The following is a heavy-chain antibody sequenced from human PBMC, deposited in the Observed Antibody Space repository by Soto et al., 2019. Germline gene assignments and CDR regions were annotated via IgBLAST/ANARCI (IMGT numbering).Heavy chain of an antibody. CDR2: IIWNSGSI. CDR1: GFTFDDYT. CDR3: AKDKSVQPHDAFDI. Sequence: GGSLRLSCAASGFTFDDYTMHWVRQAPGKGLEWVSGIIWNSGSIGYADSVKGRFTISRDNAKNSLYLQMNSLRAEDTALYYCAKDKSVQPHDAFDIWGQGTMVTVSS. V-gene: IGHV3-9*01. J-gene: IGHJ3*02.